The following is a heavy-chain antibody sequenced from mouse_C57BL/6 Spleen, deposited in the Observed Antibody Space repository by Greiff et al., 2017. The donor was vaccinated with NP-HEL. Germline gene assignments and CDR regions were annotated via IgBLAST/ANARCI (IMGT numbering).Heavy chain of an antibody. J-gene: IGHJ3*01. CDR2: IDPETGGT. D-gene: IGHD1-1*01. CDR3: TRNEYYGSLWFAY. CDR1: GYTFTDYE. Sequence: VQLQQSGAELVRPGASVTLSCKASGYTFTDYEMHWVKQTPVHGLEWIGAIDPETGGTAYNQKFKGKAILTADKSSSTAYMELRSLTSEDSAVYYCTRNEYYGSLWFAYWGQGTLVTVSA. V-gene: IGHV1-15*01.